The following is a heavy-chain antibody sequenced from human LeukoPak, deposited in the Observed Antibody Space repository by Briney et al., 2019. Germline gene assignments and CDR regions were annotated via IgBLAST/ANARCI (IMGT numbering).Heavy chain of an antibody. Sequence: GGSLTLSCEASGFTFSGNWMSWVRQAPGKGPEWVASINPDGSQKLYVGSVKGRFTISRDNTKSSLYLQMNSLGAEDTAMYYCAKLLGTATTYDSWGQGTRVTVSS. CDR1: GFTFSGNW. CDR3: AKLLGTATTYDS. CDR2: INPDGSQK. V-gene: IGHV3-7*01. J-gene: IGHJ4*02. D-gene: IGHD5-24*01.